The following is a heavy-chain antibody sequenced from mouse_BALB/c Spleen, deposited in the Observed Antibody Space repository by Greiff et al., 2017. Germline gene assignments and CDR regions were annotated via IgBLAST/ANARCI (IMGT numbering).Heavy chain of an antibody. D-gene: IGHD1-1*01. CDR3: ARWGVVAGRFAY. V-gene: IGHV1S135*01. CDR1: GYSFTSYY. CDR2: IDPFNGGT. Sequence: VQLQQSGPELMKPGASVKISCKASGYSFTSYYMHWVKQSHGKSLEWIGYIDPFNGGTSYNQKFKGKATLTVDKSSSTAYMHLSSLTSEDSAVYYCARWGVVAGRFAYWGQGTLVTVSA. J-gene: IGHJ3*01.